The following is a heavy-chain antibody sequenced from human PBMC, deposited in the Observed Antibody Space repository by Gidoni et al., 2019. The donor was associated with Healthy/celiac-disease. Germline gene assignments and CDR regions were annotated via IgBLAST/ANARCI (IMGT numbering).Heavy chain of an antibody. D-gene: IGHD2-2*01. Sequence: INAGNGNTKYSQKFQGRVTITRDTSASTAYMELSSLRSEDTAVYYCARVYASWVPAAIAAFDIWGQGTMVTVSS. CDR3: ARVYASWVPAAIAAFDI. CDR2: INAGNGNT. V-gene: IGHV1-3*01. J-gene: IGHJ3*02.